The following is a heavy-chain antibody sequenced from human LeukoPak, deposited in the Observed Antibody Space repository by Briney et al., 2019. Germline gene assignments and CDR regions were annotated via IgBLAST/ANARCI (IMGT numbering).Heavy chain of an antibody. D-gene: IGHD3-16*01. CDR3: AREIWDY. CDR1: GSSVDSVF. CDR2: ISSSSSYI. V-gene: IGHV3-21*01. J-gene: IGHJ4*02. Sequence: GGSLRLSCRASGSSVDSVFMNWVRQAPGKGLEWVSSISSSSSYIYYADSVKGRFTISRDNAKNSLYLQMNSLRAEDTAVYYCAREIWDYWGQGTLVTVSS.